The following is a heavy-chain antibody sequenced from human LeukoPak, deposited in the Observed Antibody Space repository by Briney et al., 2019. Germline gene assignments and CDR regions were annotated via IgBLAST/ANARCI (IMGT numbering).Heavy chain of an antibody. CDR1: GFTFSSYG. CDR3: ARPHGGNYWYFDL. D-gene: IGHD4-23*01. V-gene: IGHV3-NL1*01. J-gene: IGHJ2*01. Sequence: PGGPLRLSCAASGFTFSSYGMHWVRQAPGKGLEWVSVIYSGGSTYYADSVKGRFTISRDNSKNTLFLQMNSLRAEDTAVYYCARPHGGNYWYFDLWGRGTLVTVSS. CDR2: IYSGGST.